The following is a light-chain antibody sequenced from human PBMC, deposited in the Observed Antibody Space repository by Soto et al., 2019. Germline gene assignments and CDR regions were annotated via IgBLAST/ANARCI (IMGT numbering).Light chain of an antibody. V-gene: IGLV2-8*01. J-gene: IGLJ2*01. CDR2: EVS. Sequence: QSALTQPPSASGSPGQSVTISCTGTSSDVGGYNYVSWYQQHPGKAPQLMIYEVSKRPSGVPDRFSGSKSGNTASLTVSGLQAEDEADYYCSSYAGSNNWDVVFGGGTKLTVL. CDR1: SSDVGGYNY. CDR3: SSYAGSNNWDVV.